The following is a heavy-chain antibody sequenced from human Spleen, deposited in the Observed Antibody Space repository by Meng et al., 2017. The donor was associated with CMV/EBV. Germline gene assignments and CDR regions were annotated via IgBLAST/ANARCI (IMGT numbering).Heavy chain of an antibody. CDR3: ARGQLRYSSSWHNWFDP. J-gene: IGHJ5*02. V-gene: IGHV4-34*01. D-gene: IGHD6-13*01. Sequence: GSFSGYYWSLIRQPPGKGLEWIGEINHSGSTNYNPSLKSRVTISVDTSKNQFSLKLSSVTAADTAVYYCARGQLRYSSSWHNWFDPWGQGTLVTVSS. CDR1: GSFSGYY. CDR2: INHSGST.